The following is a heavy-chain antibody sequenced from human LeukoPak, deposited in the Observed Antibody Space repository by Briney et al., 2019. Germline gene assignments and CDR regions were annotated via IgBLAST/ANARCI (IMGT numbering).Heavy chain of an antibody. J-gene: IGHJ5*02. CDR1: GGSISSYY. D-gene: IGHD3-10*01. CDR2: IYYSGST. Sequence: PSETLSLTCTVPGGSISSYYWSWIRQPPGKGLEWIGYIYYSGSTNYNPSLKSRVTISVDTSKNQFSLKLSSVTAADTAVYYCARQYYYGSGGVWFDPWGQGTLVTVSS. CDR3: ARQYYYGSGGVWFDP. V-gene: IGHV4-59*01.